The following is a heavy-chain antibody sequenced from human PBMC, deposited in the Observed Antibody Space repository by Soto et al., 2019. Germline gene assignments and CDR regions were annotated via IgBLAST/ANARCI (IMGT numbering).Heavy chain of an antibody. Sequence: SETLSLTCTVSGGSISSSSYYWGWIRQPPGKGLEWIGSIYYSGSTYYNPSLKSRVTISVDTSKNQCSLKLSSVTAADTAVYYCARLTPLKVTIFGVVTIYYYYGMDVWGQGTTVTVSS. D-gene: IGHD3-3*01. CDR1: GGSISSSSYY. CDR2: IYYSGST. V-gene: IGHV4-39*01. CDR3: ARLTPLKVTIFGVVTIYYYYGMDV. J-gene: IGHJ6*02.